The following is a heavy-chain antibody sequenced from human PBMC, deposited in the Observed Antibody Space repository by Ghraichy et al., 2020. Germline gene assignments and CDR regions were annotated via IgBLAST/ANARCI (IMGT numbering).Heavy chain of an antibody. CDR1: GGSFSGYY. J-gene: IGHJ5*02. CDR3: ARGPQGYCSSTSCGPWFDP. V-gene: IGHV4-34*01. CDR2: INHSGST. D-gene: IGHD2-2*01. Sequence: SQTLSLTCAVYGGSFSGYYWSWIRQPPGKGLEWIGEINHSGSTNYNPSLKSRVTISVDTSKNQFSLKLSSVTAADTAVYYCARGPQGYCSSTSCGPWFDPWRQGTLVTVSS.